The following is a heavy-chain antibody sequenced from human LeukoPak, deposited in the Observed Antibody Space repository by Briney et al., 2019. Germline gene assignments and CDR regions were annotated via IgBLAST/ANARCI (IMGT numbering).Heavy chain of an antibody. J-gene: IGHJ4*02. D-gene: IGHD3-10*01. CDR3: AREVMVRGEYGFDY. Sequence: PGGSLRLSCAASGFTFSTYSMNWVRQAPGKGLEWVSSISSRSSYIYYADSVKGRFTISRDNAKNSLYLQMNSLRAEDTAVYYCAREVMVRGEYGFDYWGQGTLVTVSS. CDR2: ISSRSSYI. V-gene: IGHV3-21*01. CDR1: GFTFSTYS.